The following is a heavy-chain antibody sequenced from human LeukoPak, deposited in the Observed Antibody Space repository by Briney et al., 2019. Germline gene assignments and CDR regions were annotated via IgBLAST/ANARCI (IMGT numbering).Heavy chain of an antibody. Sequence: GGSLRLSCAASGFTFSNYWMHWVRQAPGKGLVWVSRISSDGSSISYADSVEGRFTISRDNAKNTLYLQMNSLRAEDTAVYYCATSGWLTNYFDYWGQGILVTVSS. V-gene: IGHV3-74*01. D-gene: IGHD6-19*01. CDR3: ATSGWLTNYFDY. CDR2: ISSDGSSI. J-gene: IGHJ4*02. CDR1: GFTFSNYW.